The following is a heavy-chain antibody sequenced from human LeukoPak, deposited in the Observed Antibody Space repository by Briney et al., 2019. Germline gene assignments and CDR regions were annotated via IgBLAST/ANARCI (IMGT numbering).Heavy chain of an antibody. CDR1: GGSISSYY. J-gene: IGHJ5*02. CDR2: IYYSGST. D-gene: IGHD3-22*01. Sequence: PSETLSLTCTVSGGSISSYYWSWIRQPPGKGQEWIGYIYYSGSTNYNPSLKSRVTISVDTSKNQFSLKLSSVTAADTAVYYCARGQLNYDSTGYYHWGQGTLVTVSS. V-gene: IGHV4-59*01. CDR3: ARGQLNYDSTGYYH.